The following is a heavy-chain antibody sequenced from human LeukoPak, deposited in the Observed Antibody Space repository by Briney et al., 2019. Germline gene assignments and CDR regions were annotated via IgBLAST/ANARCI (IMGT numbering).Heavy chain of an antibody. D-gene: IGHD3-22*01. CDR3: ARLFNGYYDSSGDDY. V-gene: IGHV5-51*01. CDR2: IYPRGSDT. J-gene: IGHJ4*02. CDR1: GYSFTSYW. Sequence: GESLKISCKGSGYSFTSYWIAWVRQMPGKGLEWMGSIYPRGSDTRYSPSFQGQVTFSADKSITTAYLQWTSLKASDTAMYYCARLFNGYYDSSGDDYWAQGTLVTVSS.